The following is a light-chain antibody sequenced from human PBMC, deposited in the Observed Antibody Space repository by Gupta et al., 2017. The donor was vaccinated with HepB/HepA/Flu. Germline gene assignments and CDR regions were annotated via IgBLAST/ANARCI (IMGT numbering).Light chain of an antibody. J-gene: IGLJ3*02. CDR1: SSKIGSST. CDR3: AAWDDSLNGVV. CDR2: SNN. V-gene: IGLV1-44*01. Sequence: QSVLTQPPSVSGTPGQRVTISCSGSSSKIGSSTVNWYQQLPGTAPKLLMYSNNQRPPGVPDRFSGSKSGTSASLAISGLQSEDEADYYCAAWDDSLNGVVFGGGTRLTVL.